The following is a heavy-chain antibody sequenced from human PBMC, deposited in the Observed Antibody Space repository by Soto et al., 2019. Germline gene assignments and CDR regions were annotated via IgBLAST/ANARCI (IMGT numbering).Heavy chain of an antibody. Sequence: EVQLLESGGGLVQPGGSLRLSCVASGFTFSSSAMSWVRQAPGKGLEWVSAISGSDDSTYYADSGKGRFTISRDNSKNTLYLQMYSLRAEDTAVYYCAKRVVTDYWGQGTLVTVSS. J-gene: IGHJ4*02. V-gene: IGHV3-23*01. CDR2: ISGSDDST. D-gene: IGHD2-21*02. CDR3: AKRVVTDY. CDR1: GFTFSSSA.